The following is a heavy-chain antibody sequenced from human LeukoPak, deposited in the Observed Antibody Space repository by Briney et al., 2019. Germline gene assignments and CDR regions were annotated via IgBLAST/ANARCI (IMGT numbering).Heavy chain of an antibody. J-gene: IGHJ6*02. V-gene: IGHV3-23*01. Sequence: GGSLRLSCAASGFTFSTCAMSWVRQAPGKGLEWVSGISGTTSGTYYAESVKGRFTISRDNSKNTLFLQVNSLRAEETAVYYCEKVRTYFYHGMDVWGQGTTVTVSS. D-gene: IGHD3/OR15-3a*01. CDR1: GFTFSTCA. CDR3: EKVRTYFYHGMDV. CDR2: ISGTTSGT.